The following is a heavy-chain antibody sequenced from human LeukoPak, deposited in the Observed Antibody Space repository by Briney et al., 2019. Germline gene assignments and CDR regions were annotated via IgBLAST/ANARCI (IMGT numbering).Heavy chain of an antibody. CDR1: GFTFSSYA. CDR3: AKRPYYGDYSE. D-gene: IGHD4-17*01. J-gene: IGHJ4*02. CDR2: ISYDGSNK. Sequence: PGGSLRLSCAASGFTFSSYAMHWVRQAPGKGLEWVAVISYDGSNKYYADSVKGRFTISRDNSKNTLYLQMNSLRAEDTAVYYCAKRPYYGDYSEWGQGTLVTVSS. V-gene: IGHV3-30*04.